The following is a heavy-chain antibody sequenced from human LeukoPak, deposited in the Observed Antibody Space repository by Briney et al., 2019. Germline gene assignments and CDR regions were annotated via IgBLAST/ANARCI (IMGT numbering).Heavy chain of an antibody. J-gene: IGHJ4*02. V-gene: IGHV4-34*01. CDR3: ARRIAARSKTKIDY. Sequence: SEPLSLTCAVYGGSFSGYYWSWIRQPPGKGLEWIGEINHSGSTNYNPSLKSRVTISVDTSKNQFSLKLSSVTAADTAVYYCARRIAARSKTKIDYWGQGTLVTVSS. CDR2: INHSGST. D-gene: IGHD6-6*01. CDR1: GGSFSGYY.